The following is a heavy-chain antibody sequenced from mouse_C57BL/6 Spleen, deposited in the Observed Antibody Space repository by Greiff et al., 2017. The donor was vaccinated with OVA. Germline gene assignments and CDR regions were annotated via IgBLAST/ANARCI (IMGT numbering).Heavy chain of an antibody. CDR1: GFSLTSYG. V-gene: IGHV2-6*01. CDR3: ASDLGRGFAY. CDR2: IWGVGST. Sequence: VQVVESGPGLVAPSQSLSITCTVSGFSLTSYGVDWVRQSPGKGLEWLGVIWGVGSTNYNSALKSRLSISKDNSKSQVFLKMNSLQTDDTAMYYCASDLGRGFAYWGQGTLVTVSA. J-gene: IGHJ3*01. D-gene: IGHD4-1*01.